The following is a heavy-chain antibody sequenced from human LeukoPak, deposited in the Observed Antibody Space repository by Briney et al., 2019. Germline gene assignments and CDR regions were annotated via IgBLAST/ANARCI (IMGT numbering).Heavy chain of an antibody. CDR2: IYYSGST. J-gene: IGHJ4*02. D-gene: IGHD1-26*01. CDR3: ARARANKIDY. CDR1: GGSISSYY. Sequence: SETLSLTCTVSGGSISSYYWSWIRQPPGKGLEWIGYIYYSGSTNYNPSLKSRVTISVDTSKNQFSLKLSSVTAADTAVYYCARARANKIDYWGQGTLVTVSS. V-gene: IGHV4-59*01.